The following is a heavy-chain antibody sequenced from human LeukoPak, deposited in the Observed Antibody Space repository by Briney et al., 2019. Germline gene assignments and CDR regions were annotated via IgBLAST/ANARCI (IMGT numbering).Heavy chain of an antibody. J-gene: IGHJ3*02. CDR1: VFTFSSYG. D-gene: IGHD4-17*01. CDR2: ISSDGSNE. V-gene: IGHV3-30*18. CDR3: AKDPHTVTAFDI. Sequence: PGRSLRLSCAASVFTFSSYGMHWLRQAPGKGLEWVAVISSDGSNEYSADSVKGRFTISRDNSKNTLSLQMNSLRAEDTAVYYCAKDPHTVTAFDIWGQGTMVTVSS.